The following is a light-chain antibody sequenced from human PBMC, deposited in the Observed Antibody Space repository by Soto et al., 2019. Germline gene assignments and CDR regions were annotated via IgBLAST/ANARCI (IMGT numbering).Light chain of an antibody. Sequence: DIQMTQSPSSLSASEGDRVTITCRASQDIGNRLVWFQQKPGKVPKRLIYGASSLQSGVPSRFSGTGSGTEFTLTISSLQPEDFATYYCLHHHTYPWTFGQGTKVEVK. CDR2: GAS. CDR3: LHHHTYPWT. V-gene: IGKV1-17*01. CDR1: QDIGNR. J-gene: IGKJ1*01.